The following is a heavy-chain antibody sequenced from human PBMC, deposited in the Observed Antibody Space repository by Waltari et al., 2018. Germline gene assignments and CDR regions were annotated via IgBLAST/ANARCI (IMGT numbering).Heavy chain of an antibody. CDR2: IIPIFGTA. D-gene: IGHD6-13*01. Sequence: QVQLVQSGAEVKKPGSSVKVSCKASGGTFSSYAISWVRQAPGQGLEWMGGIIPIFGTANYAQKFQGRVTMTADESTSTAYMGLSSLRSEDTAVYYCARGEAAAGWNYYYYGMDVWGQGTTVTVSS. J-gene: IGHJ6*02. CDR3: ARGEAAAGWNYYYYGMDV. CDR1: GGTFSSYA. V-gene: IGHV1-69*01.